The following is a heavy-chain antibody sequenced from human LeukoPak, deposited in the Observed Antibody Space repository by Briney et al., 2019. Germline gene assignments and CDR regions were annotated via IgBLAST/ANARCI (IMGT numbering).Heavy chain of an antibody. D-gene: IGHD2-2*01. J-gene: IGHJ6*02. CDR2: IIPILGIA. CDR1: GGTFSSYA. Sequence: GASVKVSCKASGGTFSSYAISWVRQAPGQGLEWMGRIIPILGIANYAQKFQGRVTITADKSTSTAYMELSSLRSEDTAVYYCARSDCSSTSCYYYYGMDVWGQGTTVTVSS. V-gene: IGHV1-69*04. CDR3: ARSDCSSTSCYYYYGMDV.